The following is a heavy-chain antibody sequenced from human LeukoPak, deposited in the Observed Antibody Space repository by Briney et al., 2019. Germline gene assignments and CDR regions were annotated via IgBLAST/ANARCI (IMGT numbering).Heavy chain of an antibody. CDR3: AKDIRGSGWLGPDAFDI. V-gene: IGHV3-21*04. CDR2: ISSSSSYK. J-gene: IGHJ3*02. CDR1: GFTFSYYS. D-gene: IGHD6-19*01. Sequence: PGGSLRLSCAASGFTFSYYSMNWVRQAPGKGLEWVSSISSSSSYKHYADSVKGRFTISRDNAKNSLFLQMNSLRAEDTALYYCAKDIRGSGWLGPDAFDIWGQGTMVTVSS.